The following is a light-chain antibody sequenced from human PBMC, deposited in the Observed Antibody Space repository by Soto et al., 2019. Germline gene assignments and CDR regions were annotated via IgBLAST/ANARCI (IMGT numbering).Light chain of an antibody. CDR1: QTVPCNY. J-gene: IGKJ1*01. V-gene: IGKV3-20*01. Sequence: ELVLTQSPYTLSLSPGERATLSCRASQTVPCNYLAWFQQKPGQAPRLLIYGASSRAPAIPDRFSGSGSVTDFTLTISRLESEDFAIYYCHQYTSPPWTVGKGTRV. CDR2: GAS. CDR3: HQYTSPPWT.